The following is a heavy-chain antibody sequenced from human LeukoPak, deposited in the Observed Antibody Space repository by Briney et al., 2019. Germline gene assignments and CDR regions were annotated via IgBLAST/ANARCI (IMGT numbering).Heavy chain of an antibody. J-gene: IGHJ3*02. D-gene: IGHD3-10*01. V-gene: IGHV5-51*01. CDR2: IYPGDSDT. Sequence: GESLKISCKGSGYSFTSYWIGWVRQMPGKGLEWMGIIYPGDSDTRYSPSFQGQVTISADKSISTAYLQWSSLKASDTAMYYCARGHMVRRVPDAFDIWGQGTMVTVSS. CDR1: GYSFTSYW. CDR3: ARGHMVRRVPDAFDI.